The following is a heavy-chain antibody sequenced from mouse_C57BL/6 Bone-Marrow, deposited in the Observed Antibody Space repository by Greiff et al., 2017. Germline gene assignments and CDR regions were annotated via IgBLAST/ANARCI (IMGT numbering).Heavy chain of an antibody. D-gene: IGHD2-5*01. J-gene: IGHJ1*03. Sequence: QVQLQQPGAELVKPGASVKLSCKASGYTFTSYWMHWVKQRPGQGLEWIGMIHPNSGSTNYNEKFKSKSTLTVDKSSSTAYMQLSSLTSEDSAVYYCFYYSNYWYFDVWGTGTTVTVSS. CDR3: FYYSNYWYFDV. CDR1: GYTFTSYW. V-gene: IGHV1-64*01. CDR2: IHPNSGST.